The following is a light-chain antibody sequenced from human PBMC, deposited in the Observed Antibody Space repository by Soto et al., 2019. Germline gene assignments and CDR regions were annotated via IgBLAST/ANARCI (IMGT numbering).Light chain of an antibody. Sequence: QSVLTQPPSASGTPGQRVAISCSGSSANIGGNSVNWYQQQLPGTAPKLVIYSNNQRPSGVPDRFSGSKSGTSASLAIGGLRSEDEADYYCAAWDDSLSGYVFGTGTKLTVL. CDR2: SNN. CDR1: SANIGGNS. J-gene: IGLJ1*01. V-gene: IGLV1-44*01. CDR3: AAWDDSLSGYV.